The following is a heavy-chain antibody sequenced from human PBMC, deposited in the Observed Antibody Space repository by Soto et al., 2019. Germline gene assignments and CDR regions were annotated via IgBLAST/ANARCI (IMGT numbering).Heavy chain of an antibody. J-gene: IGHJ6*03. CDR2: IYPGDSDT. V-gene: IGHV5-51*01. CDR3: AINLGTTPDSRYYYYYMDV. D-gene: IGHD1-7*01. CDR1: GYSFTSYW. Sequence: PGESLKISCKGSGYSFTSYWIGWVRQMPGKGLEWMGIIYPGDSDTRYSPSFQGQVTISADKSISTAYLQWSSLKASDTAMYYCAINLGTTPDSRYYYYYMDVWGKGTTVTVSS.